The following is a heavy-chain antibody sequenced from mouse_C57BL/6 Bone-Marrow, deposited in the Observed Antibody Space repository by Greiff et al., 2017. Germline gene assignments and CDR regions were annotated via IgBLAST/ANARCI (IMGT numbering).Heavy chain of an antibody. Sequence: EVQLQESGPGLVKPSQSLSLTCSVTGYSITSGYYWNWIRQFPGNKLEWMGYISYDGSNNYNPSLKNRISITRYTSKNQFFLKLHSVTTEDTATYYCAREGIYYGNSYWYFDVWGTGTTVTVSS. D-gene: IGHD2-1*01. CDR1: GYSITSGYY. CDR3: AREGIYYGNSYWYFDV. V-gene: IGHV3-6*01. J-gene: IGHJ1*03. CDR2: ISYDGSN.